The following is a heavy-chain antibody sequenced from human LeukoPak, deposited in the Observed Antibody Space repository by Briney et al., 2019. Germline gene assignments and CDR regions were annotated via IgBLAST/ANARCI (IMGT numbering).Heavy chain of an antibody. V-gene: IGHV1-69*13. J-gene: IGHJ6*03. CDR3: AREGFHYYYYMDV. D-gene: IGHD3-10*01. CDR1: GGTFSSYA. CDR2: IIPIFGTA. Sequence: SVKVSCKASGGTFSSYAISWVRQAPGQGLEWMAGIIPIFGTANYAQKFQGRVTITADESTSTAYMELSSLRSEDTAVYYCAREGFHYYYYMDVWGKGTTVTVSS.